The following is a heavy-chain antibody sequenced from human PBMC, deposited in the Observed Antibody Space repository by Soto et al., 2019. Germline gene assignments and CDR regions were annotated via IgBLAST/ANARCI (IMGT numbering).Heavy chain of an antibody. J-gene: IGHJ4*02. CDR3: ARVKATLYRHYYFDY. CDR1: GGTINSGDYF. V-gene: IGHV4-30-4*01. D-gene: IGHD5-12*01. CDR2: IFYTGST. Sequence: PSKTLSLTCSVSGGTINSGDYFWSWIRQPPGKGLEWIGSIFYTGSTYYSPSLKSRASMSMDTSKNPFSLRLRSLTAADTAVYFCARVKATLYRHYYFDYWGQGTPVTVSS.